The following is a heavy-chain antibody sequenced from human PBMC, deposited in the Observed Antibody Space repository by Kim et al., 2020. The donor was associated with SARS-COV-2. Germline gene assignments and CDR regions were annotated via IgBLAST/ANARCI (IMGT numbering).Heavy chain of an antibody. CDR3: ARHMYHRQTRSFYYGLDV. V-gene: IGHV4-59*08. CDR2: ISHSGST. Sequence: SETLSLTCTVPGGSMIGYYWSWIRQSPGKGLEWIGYISHSGSTNYSPSLKSRVRLSVDTSKNQFSLNLSSVTAADTAIYYCARHMYHRQTRSFYYGLDVWGQGTTVTVSS. D-gene: IGHD2-2*01. CDR1: GGSMIGYY. J-gene: IGHJ6*02.